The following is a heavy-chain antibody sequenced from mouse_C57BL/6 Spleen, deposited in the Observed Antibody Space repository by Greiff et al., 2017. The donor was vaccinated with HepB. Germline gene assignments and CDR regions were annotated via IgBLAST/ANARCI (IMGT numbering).Heavy chain of an antibody. CDR1: GYAFSSYW. CDR3: ARRDYYSWYFDV. Sequence: QVQLQQSGAELVKPGASVKISCKASGYAFSSYWMNWVKQRPGKGLEWIGQIYPGDGDTNYNGKFKGKATLTADKSSSTAYMQLSSLTSEDSAVYFCARRDYYSWYFDVWGTGTTVTVSS. J-gene: IGHJ1*03. D-gene: IGHD1-1*01. V-gene: IGHV1-80*01. CDR2: IYPGDGDT.